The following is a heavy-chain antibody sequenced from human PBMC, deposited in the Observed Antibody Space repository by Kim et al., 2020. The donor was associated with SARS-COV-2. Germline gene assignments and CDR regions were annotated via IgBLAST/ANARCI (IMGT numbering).Heavy chain of an antibody. J-gene: IGHJ4*02. V-gene: IGHV7-4-1*02. Sequence: PTYAQGFTGRFVFSLDTSVSTAYLQISSLKAEDTAVYYCARDGLGYCVDYWGQGTLVTVSP. CDR2: P. CDR3: ARDGLGYCVDY. D-gene: IGHD2-15*01.